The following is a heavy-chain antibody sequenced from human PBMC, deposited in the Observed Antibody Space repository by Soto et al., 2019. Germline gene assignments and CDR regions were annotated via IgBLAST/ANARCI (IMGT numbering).Heavy chain of an antibody. Sequence: SXKVSFKAAGYTXSSYAMDWVRQAPGQRLEWMGWINAGNGNTKYSQKLQVRVTITRDTSERTAYMELSSLRSEDTAVYYCARDQMPGVGAFAIWGQGTMGTVS. J-gene: IGHJ3*02. D-gene: IGHD2-2*01. CDR1: GYTXSSYA. V-gene: IGHV1-3*01. CDR2: INAGNGNT. CDR3: ARDQMPGVGAFAI.